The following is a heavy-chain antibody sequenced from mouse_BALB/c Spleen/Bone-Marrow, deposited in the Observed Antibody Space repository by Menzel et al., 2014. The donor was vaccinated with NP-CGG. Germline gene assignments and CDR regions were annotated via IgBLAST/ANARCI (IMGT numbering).Heavy chain of an antibody. CDR1: GYTFTNYW. CDR3: ARIDYDGRDY. J-gene: IGHJ2*01. V-gene: IGHV1-7*01. CDR2: INPSTGYI. Sequence: VQLPQSGAELAKPGASVTMSCKASGYTFTNYWMHWVKQRPGQGLEWIGYINPSTGYIEYNQKFKDKATLTADKSTSTAYMKLSSLTTEDSAVYYCARIDYDGRDYWAQGPPLTVSS. D-gene: IGHD1-1*01.